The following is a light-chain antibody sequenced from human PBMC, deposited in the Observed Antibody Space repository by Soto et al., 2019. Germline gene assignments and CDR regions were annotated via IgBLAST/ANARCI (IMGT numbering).Light chain of an antibody. Sequence: TQSPATLYVSPGDRATLSCRASQSVSRNLAWYQQKPGRAPRLLIYGASTRATGVPARFSGSGSGTAFTLSISSLQSEDFAVYYCPQYGDWPPYTFGQGTKLEI. CDR2: GAS. CDR1: QSVSRN. V-gene: IGKV3-15*01. J-gene: IGKJ2*01. CDR3: PQYGDWPPYT.